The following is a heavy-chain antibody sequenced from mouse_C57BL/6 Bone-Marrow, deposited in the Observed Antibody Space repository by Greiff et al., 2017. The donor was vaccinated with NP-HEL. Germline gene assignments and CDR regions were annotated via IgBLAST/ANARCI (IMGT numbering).Heavy chain of an antibody. CDR2: IYPGSGNT. D-gene: IGHD3-1*01. CDR1: GYTFTDYY. V-gene: IGHV1-76*01. J-gene: IGHJ4*01. Sequence: VKLMESGAELVRPGASVKLSCKASGYTFTDYYINWVKQRPGQGLEWIARIYPGSGNTYYNEKFKGKATLTAEKSSSTAYMQLSSLTSEDSAVYFCARHTAYAMDYWGQGTSVTVSS. CDR3: ARHTAYAMDY.